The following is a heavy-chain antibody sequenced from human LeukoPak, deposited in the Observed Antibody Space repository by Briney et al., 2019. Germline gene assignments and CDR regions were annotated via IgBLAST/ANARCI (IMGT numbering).Heavy chain of an antibody. Sequence: GRSLRLSCAASGFTFDDYAMHWVRQAPGKGLEWVSGISWNSGSIGYADSVKGRFTISRDNAKNTLHLQMNSLRVEDTAVYYCAREKTGNLYFDYWGQGILVTVSS. CDR3: AREKTGNLYFDY. CDR2: ISWNSGSI. V-gene: IGHV3-9*01. J-gene: IGHJ4*02. D-gene: IGHD7-27*01. CDR1: GFTFDDYA.